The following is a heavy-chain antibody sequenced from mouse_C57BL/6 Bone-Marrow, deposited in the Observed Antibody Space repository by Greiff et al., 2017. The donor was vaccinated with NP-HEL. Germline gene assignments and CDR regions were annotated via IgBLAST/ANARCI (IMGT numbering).Heavy chain of an antibody. D-gene: IGHD1-1*01. CDR2: INPSNGGT. Sequence: QVQLQQPGTELVKPGASVKLSCKASGYTFTSYWMHWVKQRPGKGLDGIGIINPSNGGTNYNEKFKSKATLTVDKSSSTAYMQLSSLTSEDSAVYYCARLKAYGGDYWGQGTTLTVSS. CDR3: ARLKAYGGDY. CDR1: GYTFTSYW. V-gene: IGHV1-53*01. J-gene: IGHJ2*01.